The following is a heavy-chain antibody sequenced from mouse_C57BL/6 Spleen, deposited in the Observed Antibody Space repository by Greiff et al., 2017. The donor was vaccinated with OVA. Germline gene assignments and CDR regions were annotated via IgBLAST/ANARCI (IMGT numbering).Heavy chain of an antibody. J-gene: IGHJ2*01. D-gene: IGHD2-4*01. V-gene: IGHV1-55*01. Sequence: QVQLQQPGAELVKPGASVKMSCKASGYTFTSYWITWVKQRPGQGLEWIGDIYPGSGSTNYNEKFKSKATLTVDTSSSTGYLQLSSLTSEDAAVYYCASPIYYDYDGGHFDYWGQGTTLTVSS. CDR1: GYTFTSYW. CDR3: ASPIYYDYDGGHFDY. CDR2: IYPGSGST.